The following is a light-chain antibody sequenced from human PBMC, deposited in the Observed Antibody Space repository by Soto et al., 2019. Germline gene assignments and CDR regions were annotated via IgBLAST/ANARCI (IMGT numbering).Light chain of an antibody. V-gene: IGKV3-15*01. CDR3: QQYNNGPTYT. CDR1: QSISSS. Sequence: EIVMTQSPATLSVSPGERATLSCRASQSISSSLAWYQQKPGQAPRLLIYDASTRATGIPARFSGSGSGTEFTLTISSLQSEDFAGYYCQQYNNGPTYTFGQGTKLEIK. CDR2: DAS. J-gene: IGKJ2*01.